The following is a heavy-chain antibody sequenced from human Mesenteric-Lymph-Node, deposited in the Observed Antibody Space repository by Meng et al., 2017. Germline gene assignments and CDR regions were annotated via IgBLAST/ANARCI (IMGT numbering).Heavy chain of an antibody. J-gene: IGHJ3*02. Sequence: KVSCKGSGYSFTSYWIGWVRQRPGKGLEWMGIIYPGDSDTRYSPSFQGQVTISADKSISTAYLQWSSLKAADTAMYYCARSAYYYDSSGYFGYDAFDIWGQGTMVTVSS. D-gene: IGHD3-22*01. V-gene: IGHV5-51*01. CDR3: ARSAYYYDSSGYFGYDAFDI. CDR2: IYPGDSDT. CDR1: GYSFTSYW.